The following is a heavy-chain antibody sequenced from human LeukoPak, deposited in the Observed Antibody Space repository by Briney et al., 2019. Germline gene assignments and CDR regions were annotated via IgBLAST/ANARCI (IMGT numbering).Heavy chain of an antibody. J-gene: IGHJ4*02. CDR3: ARRGKTTGD. CDR2: IKSDGSST. CDR1: GFTFSNYW. Sequence: PGGSLRLSCAASGFTFSNYWMHWVRQAPGKGPVWVSRIKSDGSSTRFADSVQGRFTISRDNGKNTVYLQMNSLRAEDTAVYYCARRGKTTGDWGQGTLVTVSS. D-gene: IGHD4-11*01. V-gene: IGHV3-74*01.